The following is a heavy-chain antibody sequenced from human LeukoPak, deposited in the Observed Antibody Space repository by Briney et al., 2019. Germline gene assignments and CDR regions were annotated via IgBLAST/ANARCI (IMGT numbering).Heavy chain of an antibody. CDR3: ATTSNYYGSGSSYNWFDP. D-gene: IGHD3-10*01. CDR2: IIPIFGTA. CDR1: GGTFSSYA. Sequence: SVKVSCKASGGTFSSYAISWVRQAPGQGLEWMGGIIPIFGTANYAQKFQGRVTITADESTGTAYMELSSLRSEDTAVYYCATTSNYYGSGSSYNWFDPWGQGTLVTVSS. V-gene: IGHV1-69*13. J-gene: IGHJ5*02.